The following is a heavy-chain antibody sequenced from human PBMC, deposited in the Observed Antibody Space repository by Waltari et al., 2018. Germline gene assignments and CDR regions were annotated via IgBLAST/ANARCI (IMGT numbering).Heavy chain of an antibody. D-gene: IGHD2-21*01. CDR2: ISSSSTYI. V-gene: IGHV3-21*01. CDR3: AAIFYYYYGMNV. J-gene: IGHJ6*02. CDR1: GFNFSSFT. Sequence: EVQLVESGGGLVRPGGSLRLSCVASGFNFSSFTMNWVRQAPGKGLEWVSSISSSSTYIYSADSVKGRFTISRDNAKNSLFLQMNSLRAQDTAVYYCAAIFYYYYGMNVWGQGTTVTVSS.